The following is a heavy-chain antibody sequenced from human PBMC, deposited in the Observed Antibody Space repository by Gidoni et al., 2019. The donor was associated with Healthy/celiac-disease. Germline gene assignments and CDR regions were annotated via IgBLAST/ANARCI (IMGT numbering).Heavy chain of an antibody. D-gene: IGHD2-2*01. CDR3: ARGVDIVVVPAAMQVGYYFDY. CDR2: INAGNGTT. V-gene: IGHV1-3*01. Sequence: QVQLVQSGAEVKKPGASVKVSCKASGYTFTSYSMHWVRQAPGQRLEWMGWINAGNGTTKYSQKFQGRVTITRDTSASTAYMELSSLRSEDTAVYYCARGVDIVVVPAAMQVGYYFDYWGQGTLVTVSS. CDR1: GYTFTSYS. J-gene: IGHJ4*02.